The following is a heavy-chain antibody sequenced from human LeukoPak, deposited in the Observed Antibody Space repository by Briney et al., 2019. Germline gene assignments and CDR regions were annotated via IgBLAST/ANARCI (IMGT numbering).Heavy chain of an antibody. CDR2: INWNGNSP. CDR1: GFTFSSYS. V-gene: IGHV3-20*04. CDR3: ARVAVGGNWFDP. J-gene: IGHJ5*02. Sequence: GGSLRLSCAASGFTFSSYSMSWVRQAPGKGLEWVSSINWNGNSPAYADSVRGRSTISRDSAKNSLCLQMNSLRAEDTALYYCARVAVGGNWFDPWGQGTLVTVSS. D-gene: IGHD3-10*01.